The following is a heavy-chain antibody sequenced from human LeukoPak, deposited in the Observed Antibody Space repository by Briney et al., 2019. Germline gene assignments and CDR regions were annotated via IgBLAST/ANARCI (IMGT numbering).Heavy chain of an antibody. CDR2: INPNSGGT. CDR1: GYTFTGYY. CDR3: ALTYYDFWSGYRTDLDD. D-gene: IGHD3-3*01. Sequence: ASVKVSCKASGYTFTGYYMHWVRQAPGQGLEWMGWINPNSGGTNYAQTFQGRVTMTRDTSISTAYMEPSRLRSDDTAVYYCALTYYDFWSGYRTDLDDWGQGTLVTVSS. V-gene: IGHV1-2*02. J-gene: IGHJ4*02.